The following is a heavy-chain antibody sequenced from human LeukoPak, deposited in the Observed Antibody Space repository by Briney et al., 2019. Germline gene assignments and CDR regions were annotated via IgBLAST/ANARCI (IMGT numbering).Heavy chain of an antibody. J-gene: IGHJ4*02. CDR2: INHSGST. CDR1: GGSFSGYY. CDR3: VRKGGRLDAEY. D-gene: IGHD6-25*01. V-gene: IGHV4-34*01. Sequence: PSETLSLTCAVYGGSFSGYYWSWIRQPPGKGLEWIGEINHSGSTNYNPSLKNRVTMSVDTSKNQFFLKLNSVTAADTAVYYCVRKGGRLDAEYWGQGNLVTVSS.